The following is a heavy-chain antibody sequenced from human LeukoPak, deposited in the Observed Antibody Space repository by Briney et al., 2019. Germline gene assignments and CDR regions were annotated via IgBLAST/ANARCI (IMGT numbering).Heavy chain of an antibody. V-gene: IGHV4-4*07. CDR3: ARDRRDGHNYDFDY. D-gene: IGHD5-24*01. J-gene: IGHJ4*02. CDR1: GASISSYY. CDR2: IYVSGST. Sequence: SETLSLTCNVSGASISSYYWSWIRQPAGAGLEWIGRIYVSGSTNYNPSLESRVSMSLDTSKNQFSLNLSSVTAADTAVYYCARDRRDGHNYDFDYWGQGTLVTVSS.